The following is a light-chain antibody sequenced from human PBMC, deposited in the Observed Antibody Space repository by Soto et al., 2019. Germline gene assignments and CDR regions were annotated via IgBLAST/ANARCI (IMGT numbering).Light chain of an antibody. J-gene: IGLJ2*01. V-gene: IGLV2-8*01. CDR2: EVS. CDR1: SSDVGAYNY. CDR3: NSYTGSNDFAV. Sequence: QSALTQPPSASGSPGQSVTISCTGTSSDVGAYNYVSWYQQHPGKAPKVVIYEVSKRPSGVPDRFSGSKSGNTASLTVSGLQADEEADYYCNSYTGSNDFAVFGGGTQLTVL.